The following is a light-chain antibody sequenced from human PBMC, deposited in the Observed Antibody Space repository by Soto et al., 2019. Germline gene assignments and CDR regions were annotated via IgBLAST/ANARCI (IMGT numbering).Light chain of an antibody. V-gene: IGLV2-14*01. CDR3: SSYTTSNSYV. J-gene: IGLJ1*01. Sequence: QSALTQPASVSRSPGQSITISCTGTSSDVGGSSYVSWYQQSPGKAPKLMMYEVNNRPLGVSYRFSGSKSANTASLTISGLQAEDEADYYCSSYTTSNSYVFGSGTKVTVL. CDR2: EVN. CDR1: SSDVGGSSY.